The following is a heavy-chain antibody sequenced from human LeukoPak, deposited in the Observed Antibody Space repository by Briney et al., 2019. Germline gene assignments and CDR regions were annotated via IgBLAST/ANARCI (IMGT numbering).Heavy chain of an antibody. CDR3: ARDRETVRGVSRRLLLDY. CDR1: GFTFDDYG. D-gene: IGHD3-10*01. J-gene: IGHJ4*02. V-gene: IGHV3-20*04. Sequence: GGSLRLSCAASGFTFDDYGMSWVRQAPGKGLEWVSGINWNGGSTGYADSVKGRFTISRDNAKNSLYLQMNSLRAEDTAVYYCARDRETVRGVSRRLLLDYWGQGTLVTVSS. CDR2: INWNGGST.